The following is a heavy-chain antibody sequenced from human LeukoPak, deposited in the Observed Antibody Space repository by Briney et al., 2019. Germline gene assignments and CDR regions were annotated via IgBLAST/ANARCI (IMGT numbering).Heavy chain of an antibody. CDR1: GYSISSGYY. J-gene: IGHJ3*02. CDR2: IYTSGST. D-gene: IGHD3-22*01. V-gene: IGHV4-61*02. Sequence: PSETLSLTCTVSGYSISSGYYWSWIRQPAGKGLEWIGRIYTSGSTNYNPSLKSRVTISVDTSKNQFSLKLSSVTAADTAVYYCARVRYYYDSSGYYTRDDAFDIWGQGTMVTVSS. CDR3: ARVRYYYDSSGYYTRDDAFDI.